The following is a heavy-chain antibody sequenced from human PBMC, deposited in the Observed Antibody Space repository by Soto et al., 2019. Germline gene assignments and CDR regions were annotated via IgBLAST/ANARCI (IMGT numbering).Heavy chain of an antibody. V-gene: IGHV1-18*01. J-gene: IGHJ4*02. CDR3: ARGPVATDY. CDR1: GYPFSIYT. D-gene: IGHD6-19*01. Sequence: ASVKVSCKASGYPFSIYTMHWVRQAPGQGLEWMGWISAYNGNTNYAQKLQGRVTMTTDTSTSTAYMELRSLRSDDTAVYYCARGPVATDYWGQGTLVTVSS. CDR2: ISAYNGNT.